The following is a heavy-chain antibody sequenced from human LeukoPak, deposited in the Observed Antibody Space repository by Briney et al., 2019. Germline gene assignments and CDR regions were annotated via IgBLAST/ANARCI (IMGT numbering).Heavy chain of an antibody. D-gene: IGHD3-9*01. CDR2: FDPEDGET. CDR3: ATPRGYYDILTGYSSFDP. CDR1: GYTLTELS. Sequence: ASVKVSCKVSGYTLTELSMHWVRQAPGKGLEWMGGFDPEDGETIYAQKFQGRVTMTEDTSTDTAYMELSSLRSEEKAVYYCATPRGYYDILTGYSSFDPWGQGTLVTVSS. V-gene: IGHV1-24*01. J-gene: IGHJ5*02.